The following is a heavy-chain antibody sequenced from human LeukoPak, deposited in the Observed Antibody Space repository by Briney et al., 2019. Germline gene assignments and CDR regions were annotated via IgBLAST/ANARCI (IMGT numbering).Heavy chain of an antibody. D-gene: IGHD1-26*01. V-gene: IGHV3-13*04. CDR3: ARELKVGATYYYGMDV. CDR1: GFTFSSYD. J-gene: IGHJ6*02. Sequence: PGGPLRLSCAASGFTFSSYDMHWVRHATGKGLEWVSAIGTAGDTYYPGSVKGRFTISRENAKNSLYLQMNSLRAGDTAVYYCARELKVGATYYYGMDVWGQGTTVTVSS. CDR2: IGTAGDT.